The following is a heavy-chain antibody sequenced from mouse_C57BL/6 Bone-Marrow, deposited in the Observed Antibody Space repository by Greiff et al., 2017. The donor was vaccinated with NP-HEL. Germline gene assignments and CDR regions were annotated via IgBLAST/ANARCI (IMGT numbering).Heavy chain of an antibody. CDR3: GKGQLRRPYYYAMEY. CDR2: IDPANGNT. Sequence: VQLQQSVAELVRPGASVKLSCTASGFNIKNTYMHWVKQRPEQGLEWIGRIDPANGNTKYAPQLQGTATITADPSSNTPYLQLSSLTSEDAAIYYWGKGQLRRPYYYAMEYWGQGTSVTVSS. CDR1: GFNIKNTY. D-gene: IGHD2-4*01. V-gene: IGHV14-3*01. J-gene: IGHJ4*01.